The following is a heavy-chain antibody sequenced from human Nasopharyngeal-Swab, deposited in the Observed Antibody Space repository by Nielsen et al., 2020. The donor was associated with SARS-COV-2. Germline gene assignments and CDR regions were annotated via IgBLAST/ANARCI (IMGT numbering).Heavy chain of an antibody. V-gene: IGHV3-23*01. J-gene: IGHJ6*03. CDR2: ISGSGGST. D-gene: IGHD6-19*01. CDR1: GFTCSSYA. CDR3: AKGASSGWYGGYYMDV. Sequence: GASLEFSCASCGFTCSSYAMSWVRQAPGKVLEWVSAISGSGGSTYYADSVKGRFTISRDNSKNTLYLQMNSLRAEDTAVYYCAKGASSGWYGGYYMDVWGKGTTVTVSS.